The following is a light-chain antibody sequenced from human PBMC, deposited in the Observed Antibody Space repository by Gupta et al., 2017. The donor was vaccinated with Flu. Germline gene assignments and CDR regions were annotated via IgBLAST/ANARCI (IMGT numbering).Light chain of an antibody. CDR1: QRVRSN. J-gene: IGKJ1*01. CDR3: QQDKNWPPWT. CDR2: GAA. V-gene: IGKV3-15*01. Sequence: ATLPVSPGERATLSCWASQRVRSNLAWYEQKRGQAPRLLIYGAATRDTGIPARFSGSGSGKEVALTISSRQSEDFAVYYCQQDKNWPPWTFGQGTKVEIK.